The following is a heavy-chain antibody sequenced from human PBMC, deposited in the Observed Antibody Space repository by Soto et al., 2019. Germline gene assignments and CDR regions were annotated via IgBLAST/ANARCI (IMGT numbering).Heavy chain of an antibody. CDR3: ARVMGYYDSSGSPPGAFDI. Sequence: PSETLSLTCAVSGGSISSGGYSWSWIRQPPGKGLEWIGYIYHSGSTYYNPSLKSRVNISVDRSKNQFSLKLSSVTAADTAVYYCARVMGYYDSSGSPPGAFDIWGQGTMVTVSS. CDR2: IYHSGST. CDR1: GGSISSGGYS. V-gene: IGHV4-30-2*01. D-gene: IGHD3-22*01. J-gene: IGHJ3*02.